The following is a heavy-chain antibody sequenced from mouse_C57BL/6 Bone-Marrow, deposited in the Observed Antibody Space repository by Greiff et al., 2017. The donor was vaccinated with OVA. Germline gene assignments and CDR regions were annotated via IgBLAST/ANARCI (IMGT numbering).Heavy chain of an antibody. V-gene: IGHV1-18*01. CDR2: INPNNGGT. J-gene: IGHJ1*03. CDR3: ARDPYYYGSSLYWYFDV. CDR1: GYTFTDYN. Sequence: EVQLQQSGPELVKPGASVKIPCKASGYTFTDYNMDWVKQSHGKSLEWIGDINPNNGGTIYNQKFKGKATLTVDKSSSTAYMELRSLTSEDTAVYYCARDPYYYGSSLYWYFDVWGTGTTVTVSS. D-gene: IGHD1-1*01.